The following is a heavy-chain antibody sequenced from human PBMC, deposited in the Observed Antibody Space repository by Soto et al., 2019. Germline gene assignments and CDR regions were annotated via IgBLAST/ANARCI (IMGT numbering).Heavy chain of an antibody. J-gene: IGHJ6*02. CDR1: GYTFTSYG. D-gene: IGHD1-20*01. V-gene: IGHV1-18*01. Sequence: ASVKVSCKASGYTFTSYGISWVRQAPGQGLEWMGWISAYNGNTNYAQKLQGRVTMTTDTSTSTAYMELRSLRSDDTAVYYCARPVDNRSKPSYDYYYYYGMAVWGQGTTVTVSS. CDR3: ARPVDNRSKPSYDYYYYYGMAV. CDR2: ISAYNGNT.